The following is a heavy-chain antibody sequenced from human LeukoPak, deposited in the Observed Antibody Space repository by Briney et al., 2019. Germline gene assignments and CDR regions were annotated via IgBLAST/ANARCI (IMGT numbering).Heavy chain of an antibody. CDR3: VREGEGPLSKDFDY. Sequence: ASVKVSCKSSGFTFTDHYIHWVRQGPGQGLEWMGYIGPHSTFTSSPQEFQGRVTMTRDASMSTAYLELTRLTSDDTAVYYCVREGEGPLSKDFDYWGQGTLVTVSS. D-gene: IGHD2/OR15-2a*01. J-gene: IGHJ4*02. CDR1: GFTFTDHY. V-gene: IGHV1-2*02. CDR2: IGPHSTFT.